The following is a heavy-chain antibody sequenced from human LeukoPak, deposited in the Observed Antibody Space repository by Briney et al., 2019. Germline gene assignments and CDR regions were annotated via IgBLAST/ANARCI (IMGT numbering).Heavy chain of an antibody. Sequence: PSETLSLTCTVSGDSINGYFWSWIRQPPEKGLEWIGYIYYRGGTNYNPSLKSRVTISVDTSKNQFSLKPSSVSAADTAVYYCARYVTTGTYGHGFDYWGQGTLVSVSS. V-gene: IGHV4-59*12. D-gene: IGHD1/OR15-1a*01. J-gene: IGHJ4*02. CDR1: GDSINGYF. CDR3: ARYVTTGTYGHGFDY. CDR2: IYYRGGT.